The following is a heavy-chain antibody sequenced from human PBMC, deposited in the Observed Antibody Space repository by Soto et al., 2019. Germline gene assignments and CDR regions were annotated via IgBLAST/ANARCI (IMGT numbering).Heavy chain of an antibody. CDR2: IYGTGTT. Sequence: SRTLYVTWTVSDGSISSYDWSGMRQPPGKGLEWIGYIYGTGTTNYNPSLGGRVTISMDTSKNHFSLTLNSVTAADTDVYYCAGFSTGTYLFDFWGQGALVTVSS. CDR3: AGFSTGTYLFDF. V-gene: IGHV4-59*01. D-gene: IGHD1-26*01. J-gene: IGHJ4*02. CDR1: DGSISSYD.